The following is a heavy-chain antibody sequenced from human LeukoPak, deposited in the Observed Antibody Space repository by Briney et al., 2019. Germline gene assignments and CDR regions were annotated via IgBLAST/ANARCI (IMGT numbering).Heavy chain of an antibody. CDR3: ARWGYCGTNDCRDVDY. Sequence: GESLKISCKASGYSFSSYWIGWVRQMPGKGLEWMGIIYPGDSEIRYSPSFQGQVTTSADKSIRTAFLKWSSLKASDSAMYYCARWGYCGTNDCRDVDYWGQGTLVTVSS. V-gene: IGHV5-51*01. J-gene: IGHJ4*02. CDR1: GYSFSSYW. CDR2: IYPGDSEI. D-gene: IGHD2-2*01.